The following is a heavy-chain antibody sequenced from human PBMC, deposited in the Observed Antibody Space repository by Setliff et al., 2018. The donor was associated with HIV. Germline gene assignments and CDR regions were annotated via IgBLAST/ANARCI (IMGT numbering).Heavy chain of an antibody. CDR1: GFLFNSYG. Sequence: ASVKVSCKASGFLFNSYGVSWVRQAPGQGLEWMGWIRTYNGNTYYAQKFQGRVTMTADTSASTAYMELRSLTSDDTAVYYCARWAWTLVRGVDYWGQGTLVTVSS. CDR2: IRTYNGNT. D-gene: IGHD3-10*01. J-gene: IGHJ4*02. V-gene: IGHV1-18*01. CDR3: ARWAWTLVRGVDY.